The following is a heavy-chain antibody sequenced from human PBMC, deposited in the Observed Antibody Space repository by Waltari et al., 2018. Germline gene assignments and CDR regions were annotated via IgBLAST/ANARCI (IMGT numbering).Heavy chain of an antibody. CDR3: ARDGSAVAGIGRGFDY. CDR2: IYHSGST. V-gene: IGHV4-4*02. J-gene: IGHJ4*02. D-gene: IGHD6-19*01. CDR1: GFTVSSNY. Sequence: VQLVESGGGLIQPGGSLRLSCAASGFTVSSNYMSCVRQAPGKGLEWIGEIYHSGSTNYNPSLKSRVTISVDKSKNQFSLKLSSVTAADTAVYYCARDGSAVAGIGRGFDYWGQGTLVTVSS.